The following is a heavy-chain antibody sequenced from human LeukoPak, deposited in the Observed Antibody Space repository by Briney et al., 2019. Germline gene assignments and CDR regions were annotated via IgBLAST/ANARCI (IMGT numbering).Heavy chain of an antibody. Sequence: ASVKVSCKASGYTFTSYDINWVRQATGQGLEWMGWMNPNSGNTGYAQKFQGRVTMTRNTSISTTYMELSSLRSEDPAVYYCAREAGFGDQSEFDYWGQGTLVTVSS. D-gene: IGHD3-10*01. CDR3: AREAGFGDQSEFDY. CDR2: MNPNSGNT. J-gene: IGHJ4*02. V-gene: IGHV1-8*01. CDR1: GYTFTSYD.